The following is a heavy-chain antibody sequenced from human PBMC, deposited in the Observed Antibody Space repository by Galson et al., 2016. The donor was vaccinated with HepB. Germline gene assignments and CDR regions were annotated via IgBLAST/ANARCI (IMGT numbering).Heavy chain of an antibody. V-gene: IGHV3-48*02. CDR3: VRDWGSKQWVYFDY. Sequence: SLRLSCAASGFSFITYSLNWVRQSPGKGLEWVSYISTSGTIYYADSGKGRFTISRDNAKNSLFLQMNSLRDDDTAVYYCVRDWGSKQWVYFDYWGQGTQVTVSS. CDR2: ISTSGTI. CDR1: GFSFITYS. J-gene: IGHJ4*02. D-gene: IGHD6-19*01.